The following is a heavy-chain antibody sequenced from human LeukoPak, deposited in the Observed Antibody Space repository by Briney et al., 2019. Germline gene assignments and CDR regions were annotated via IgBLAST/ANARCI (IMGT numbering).Heavy chain of an antibody. CDR1: GGSITSSSYY. CDR3: ARDVPTGRFDY. V-gene: IGHV4-39*07. J-gene: IGHJ4*02. Sequence: SQTLSLTCTVSGGSITSSSYYWGWIRQPPGEGLEWIGSIYYSGTTYYNPSLKSRVTISVDTSKNQFSLKLTSVTAADTAVYYCARDVPTGRFDYWGQGTLVTVSS. D-gene: IGHD2-2*01. CDR2: IYYSGTT.